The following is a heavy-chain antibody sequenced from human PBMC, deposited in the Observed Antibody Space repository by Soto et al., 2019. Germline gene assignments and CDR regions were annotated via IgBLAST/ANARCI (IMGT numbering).Heavy chain of an antibody. Sequence: GGSLRLSCAAFGFTYNSYDMIWVRQVTGKGLEWIASMGGAGAREYSGSVKGRFIISRDNAKNSLYLQMDSLRVADTGVYYCTRATFGVGMDLWGHGTPVTVSS. J-gene: IGHJ6*02. V-gene: IGHV3-13*01. D-gene: IGHD3-10*01. CDR3: TRATFGVGMDL. CDR2: MGGAGAR. CDR1: GFTYNSYD.